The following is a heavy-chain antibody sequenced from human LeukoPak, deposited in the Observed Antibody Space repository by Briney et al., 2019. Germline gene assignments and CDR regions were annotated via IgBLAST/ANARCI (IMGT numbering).Heavy chain of an antibody. V-gene: IGHV3-21*01. D-gene: IGHD6-6*01. Sequence: PAGSLSLTCAASGFTFSSDSMSWVSQAPGEGRQWVSSIISSSSNIYYAGSVKGRFTISRDNAKNSLYLQKNSLRAEDTAVYHCASTEYSPWYSFDYWGQGTLVTVSS. J-gene: IGHJ4*02. CDR2: IISSSSNI. CDR3: ASTEYSPWYSFDY. CDR1: GFTFSSDS.